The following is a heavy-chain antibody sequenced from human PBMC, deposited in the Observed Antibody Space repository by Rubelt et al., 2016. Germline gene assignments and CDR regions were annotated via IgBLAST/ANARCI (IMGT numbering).Heavy chain of an antibody. CDR3: ARSGPDVVVPAAIRVEGDAFDI. CDR2: INSDGSSA. CDR1: GFTFSSYW. Sequence: EVQLVESGGGLAQPGGSLRLSCAASGFTFSSYWMHWVRQAPGKGLVWVSRINSDGSSARYADSVKGRFTISRDNAKNTLYLQMNSLRAEDTAVYYCARSGPDVVVPAAIRVEGDAFDIWGQGTMVTVSS. J-gene: IGHJ3*02. V-gene: IGHV3-74*01. D-gene: IGHD2-2*02.